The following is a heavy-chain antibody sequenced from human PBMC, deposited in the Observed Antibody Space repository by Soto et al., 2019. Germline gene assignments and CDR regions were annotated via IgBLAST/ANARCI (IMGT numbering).Heavy chain of an antibody. CDR2: ILHTGAP. CDR1: GDSFSSSNW. D-gene: IGHD2-15*01. Sequence: QVQLQESGPGLVKPSGTLSLSCGVSGDSFSSSNWWTWIRQPPGKGLEWIGDILHTGAPALSPSLRSRITISIDTSKKEFSLKLTSVTAADTAVYYCGRSPRRVDGKWYVDYWGPGALVIVAS. CDR3: GRSPRRVDGKWYVDY. V-gene: IGHV4-4*02. J-gene: IGHJ4*02.